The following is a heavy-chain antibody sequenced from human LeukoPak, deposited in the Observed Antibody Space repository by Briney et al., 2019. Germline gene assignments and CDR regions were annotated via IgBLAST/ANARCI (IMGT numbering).Heavy chain of an antibody. J-gene: IGHJ5*02. D-gene: IGHD3-10*01. Sequence: SVKASCKASGGTFSSYAISWVRQAPGQGLEWMGGIIPIFGTANYAQKFQGRVTITADESTSTAYMELSSLRSEDTAVYYCARGSYGSGSYRFDPWGQGTLVTVSS. CDR1: GGTFSSYA. V-gene: IGHV1-69*13. CDR3: ARGSYGSGSYRFDP. CDR2: IIPIFGTA.